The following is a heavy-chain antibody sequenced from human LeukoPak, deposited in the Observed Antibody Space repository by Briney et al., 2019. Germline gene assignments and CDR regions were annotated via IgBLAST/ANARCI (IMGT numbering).Heavy chain of an antibody. CDR2: IHHSGSRFETGST. CDR1: GFLITNNNY. CDR3: ARNGSSGFFND. D-gene: IGHD6-19*01. V-gene: IGHV4-38-2*02. Sequence: SETLSLTCSVSGFLITNNNYWGWIRQSPGTGLEWMGSIHHSGSRFETGSTHYNPSFRGRVTVSADPSKNQFSLTLRSVTAADTGVYFCARNGSSGFFNDWSQGTLVTISS. J-gene: IGHJ1*01.